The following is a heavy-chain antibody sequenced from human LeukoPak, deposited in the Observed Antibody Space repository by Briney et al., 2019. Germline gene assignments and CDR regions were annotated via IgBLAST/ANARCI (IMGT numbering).Heavy chain of an antibody. CDR1: GYSVSGDYY. CDR2: IYHSGST. J-gene: IGHJ4*02. CDR3: ARANYDSSGYYPDY. V-gene: IGHV4-38-2*02. Sequence: SETLSLTCTVSGYSVSGDYYWGWIRQPPGKGLEWIGSIYHSGSTYYNPSLKSRVTISVDTSKNQFSLKLGSVTAADTAVYYCARANYDSSGYYPDYWGQGTLVTVSS. D-gene: IGHD3-22*01.